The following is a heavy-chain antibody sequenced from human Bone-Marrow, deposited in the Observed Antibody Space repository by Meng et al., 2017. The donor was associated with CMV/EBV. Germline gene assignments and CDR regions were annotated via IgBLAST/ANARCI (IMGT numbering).Heavy chain of an antibody. CDR2: LYNSGST. Sequence: LHASGPQLVKPSEPLSLTCTVSGDSINTYFLSWIRQPAGKGLEWIGRLYNSGSTNYNPSLNSRVTMSIDTSNKQFSLRLSSVTAADTAVYYCATRRAHSDGRGSWYYQFNHWGQGTLVTVSS. CDR3: ATRRAHSDGRGSWYYQFNH. V-gene: IGHV4-4*07. J-gene: IGHJ4*02. D-gene: IGHD3-22*01. CDR1: GDSINTYF.